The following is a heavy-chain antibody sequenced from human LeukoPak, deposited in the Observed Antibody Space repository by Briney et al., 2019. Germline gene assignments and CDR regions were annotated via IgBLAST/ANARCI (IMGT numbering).Heavy chain of an antibody. CDR2: INAYTVNT. D-gene: IGHD3-3*01. Sequence: ASETVSCKASGYTFISYGFTWVRQAPGQGLEWMGWINAYTVNTNYAQKLQGRVTMTTDTSTSTAYMELRSLRSDDTAVYYCARALGTLRSAFDYWGQGTLVTVSS. CDR3: ARALGTLRSAFDY. CDR1: GYTFISYG. J-gene: IGHJ4*02. V-gene: IGHV1-18*01.